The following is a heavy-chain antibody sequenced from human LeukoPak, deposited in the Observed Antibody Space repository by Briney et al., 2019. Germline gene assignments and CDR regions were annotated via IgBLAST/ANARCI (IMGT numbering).Heavy chain of an antibody. CDR1: GFTFSSYW. J-gene: IGHJ4*02. CDR3: ARARGRKIFVVVPAAIYYFDY. CDR2: IKQDGSEK. Sequence: GGSLRLSCAASGFTFSSYWMSWVRQAPGKGLEGVANIKQDGSEKYYVDSVKGRFTISRDNAKNSLYLQMNSLRAEDTAVYYCARARGRKIFVVVPAAIYYFDYWGQGTLVTVSS. D-gene: IGHD2-2*01. V-gene: IGHV3-7*04.